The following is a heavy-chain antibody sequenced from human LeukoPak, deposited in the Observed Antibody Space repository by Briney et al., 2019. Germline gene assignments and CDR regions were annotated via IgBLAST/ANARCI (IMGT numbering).Heavy chain of an antibody. Sequence: GGSLRLSCAASGSTSSDYTMNWVRQAPGKGLEWVSGISVSDDSTYYADSVKGRFTMSRDNSNNVLYLQMNSLRAEDTAVYYCAKDRYCSSTNCPYDYWGQGTLVTVSS. D-gene: IGHD2-2*01. CDR3: AKDRYCSSTNCPYDY. V-gene: IGHV3-23*01. CDR1: GSTSSDYT. J-gene: IGHJ4*02. CDR2: ISVSDDST.